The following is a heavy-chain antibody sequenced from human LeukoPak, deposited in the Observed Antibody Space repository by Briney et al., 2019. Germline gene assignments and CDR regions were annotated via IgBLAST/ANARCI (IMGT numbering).Heavy chain of an antibody. V-gene: IGHV3-53*01. CDR3: AKRPRAVAEAYFDY. J-gene: IGHJ4*02. Sequence: GGSLRLSCAASGFTVSTNYMSWVRQAPGKGLEWVSVIYSDGSTYYADSVKGRFTISRDSSKNTLYLQMNSLRAEDTAVYYCAKRPRAVAEAYFDYWGQGTLVTVSS. D-gene: IGHD6-19*01. CDR2: IYSDGST. CDR1: GFTVSTNY.